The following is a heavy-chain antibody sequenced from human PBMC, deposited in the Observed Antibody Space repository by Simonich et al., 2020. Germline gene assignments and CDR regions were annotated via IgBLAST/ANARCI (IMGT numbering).Heavy chain of an antibody. Sequence: QVQLVESGGGVVQPGRSLRLSCAASGFTFSSYAMHWVRQAQGKGEEWVAVISYDGSNKDYADSVKGRFNISRDNTKNTLYLQMNSLRAEDTAVYYCAREGAGNDAFDIWGQGTMVTVSS. D-gene: IGHD1-26*01. V-gene: IGHV3-30*07. CDR3: AREGAGNDAFDI. J-gene: IGHJ3*02. CDR1: GFTFSSYA. CDR2: ISYDGSNK.